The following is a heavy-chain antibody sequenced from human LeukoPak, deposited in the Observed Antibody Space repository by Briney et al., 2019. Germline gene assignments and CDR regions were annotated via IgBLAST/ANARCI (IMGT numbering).Heavy chain of an antibody. Sequence: GGSLRLSCAASGFTFSSYEMNWVRQAPGKGLEWVSYISSSGSTIYYADSVKGRFTISGDDAKNSLYLQMNSLRTEDTAVYYCARELAAKFDYWGQGTLVTVSS. CDR1: GFTFSSYE. V-gene: IGHV3-48*03. CDR2: ISSSGSTI. CDR3: ARELAAKFDY. D-gene: IGHD2-15*01. J-gene: IGHJ4*02.